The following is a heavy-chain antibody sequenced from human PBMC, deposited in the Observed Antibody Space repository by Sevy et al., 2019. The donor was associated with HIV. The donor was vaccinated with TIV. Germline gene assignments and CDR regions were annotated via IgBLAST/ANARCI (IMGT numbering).Heavy chain of an antibody. CDR2: VSHVGGSD. V-gene: IGHV3-30-3*01. J-gene: IGHJ4*02. D-gene: IGHD2-21*02. Sequence: GGSLRLSCAVSGFTFRDEIMNWVRQAPGKGLEWVAIVSHVGGSDYYADSVKGRFTISRDNSKSTLYLQMNRLRPEDTAMYYCARLSSCGGDCYYFDYWGQGTLVTVSS. CDR1: GFTFRDEI. CDR3: ARLSSCGGDCYYFDY.